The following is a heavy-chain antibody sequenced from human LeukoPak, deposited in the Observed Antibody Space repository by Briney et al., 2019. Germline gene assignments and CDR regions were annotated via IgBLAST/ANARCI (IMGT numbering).Heavy chain of an antibody. CDR3: ARGPLGLTAAPDAFDI. J-gene: IGHJ3*02. CDR2: TYYRSKWYN. V-gene: IGHV6-1*01. Sequence: SQTLSLTCAISGDSVSSNSAAWNWIRQSPSRGLEWLGRTYYRSKWYNDYAVSVKSRITINPDTSKNQFSLQLNSVTPEDTAVYYCARGPLGLTAAPDAFDIWGQGTMVTVSS. D-gene: IGHD2-21*02. CDR1: GDSVSSNSAA.